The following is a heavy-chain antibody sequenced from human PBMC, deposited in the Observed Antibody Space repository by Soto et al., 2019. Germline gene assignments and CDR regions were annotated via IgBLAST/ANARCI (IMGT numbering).Heavy chain of an antibody. CDR3: ATHEIGHCISTSCYKGGYYYGMDV. CDR2: IIPIFGTA. J-gene: IGHJ6*02. CDR1: GGTFSSYS. D-gene: IGHD2-2*02. V-gene: IGHV1-69*13. Sequence: SVKVSCKASGGTFSSYSISWVRQAPGQGLEWMGGIIPIFGTADYAQKFQGRVTITADESTSTAYMELSSLRSEDTAVYYCATHEIGHCISTSCYKGGYYYGMDVWGQGTTVTVS.